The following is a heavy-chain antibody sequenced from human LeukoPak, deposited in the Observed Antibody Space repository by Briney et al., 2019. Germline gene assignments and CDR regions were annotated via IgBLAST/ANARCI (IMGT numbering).Heavy chain of an antibody. CDR2: IYHSGST. CDR3: ARNRSVTTTPGFDH. CDR1: GYSIRSDDY. V-gene: IGHV4-38-2*01. J-gene: IGHJ4*02. Sequence: SETLSLTCAVSGYSIRSDDYWGWIRQSPGKGLEWIGSIYHSGSTHYNPSLKSRVTISVDTSKNQFSLMLSSVTAADTAVYYCARNRSVTTTPGFDHWGQGTLVTVSS. D-gene: IGHD4-17*01.